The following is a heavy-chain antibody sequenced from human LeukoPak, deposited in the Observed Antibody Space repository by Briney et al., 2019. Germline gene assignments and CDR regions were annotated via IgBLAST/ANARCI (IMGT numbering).Heavy chain of an antibody. J-gene: IGHJ6*02. Sequence: PGGSLRLSCAASGFTFSTYDMNWLRQAPGKGLEWVSYISSSSRTISYADSVKGRFTISRDNDKNSLYLQMNSLRAEDTAVYYCARLRYYAMDVWGQGTTVTASS. CDR1: GFTFSTYD. CDR2: ISSSSRTI. V-gene: IGHV3-48*01. CDR3: ARLRYYAMDV.